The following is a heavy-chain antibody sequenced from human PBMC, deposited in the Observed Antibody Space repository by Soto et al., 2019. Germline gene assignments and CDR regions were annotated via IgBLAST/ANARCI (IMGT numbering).Heavy chain of an antibody. V-gene: IGHV3-15*01. Sequence: PGGSLRLSCAASGFSFRNAWMSWVRQAPGKGLEWVGHIKSQGDGGTRDYAAPVKGRFTISRDDSKNTLFLQMNSLKNEDTAVYFCTTDLQAYCDGTTCYAGNYYYGDMDVWGQGTTVTVSS. CDR3: TTDLQAYCDGTTCYAGNYYYGDMDV. D-gene: IGHD2-2*01. J-gene: IGHJ6*02. CDR2: IKSQGDGGTR. CDR1: GFSFRNAW.